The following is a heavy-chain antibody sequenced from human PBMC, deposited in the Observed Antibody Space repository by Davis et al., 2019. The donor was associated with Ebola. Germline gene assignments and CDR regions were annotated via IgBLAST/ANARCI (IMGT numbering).Heavy chain of an antibody. CDR2: ISNSSSTI. V-gene: IGHV3-48*02. Sequence: GGSLRLSCAASGFTFSSYSMNWVRQAPGKGLEWVSYISNSSSTIYYADSVKGRFTISRDNAKNSLYLQMNSLRDEDTAVYYCARGPPSIGIVVVITPYDYWGQGTLVTVSS. J-gene: IGHJ4*02. CDR1: GFTFSSYS. CDR3: ARGPPSIGIVVVITPYDY. D-gene: IGHD3-22*01.